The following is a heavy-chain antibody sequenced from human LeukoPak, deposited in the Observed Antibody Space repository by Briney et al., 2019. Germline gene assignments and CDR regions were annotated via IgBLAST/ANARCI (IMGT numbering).Heavy chain of an antibody. CDR2: IFYSGNT. V-gene: IGHV4-39*07. CDR1: GDSISSSSYH. Sequence: KPSETLSLTCTVSGDSISSSSYHWGWIRRPPGTGLEWIGSIFYSGNTYYNPSLKSRVTISVDTSKNQFSLKLSSVTAADTAVYYCARVSRYSFDMDVWGKGTTVTVSS. D-gene: IGHD6-25*01. CDR3: ARVSRYSFDMDV. J-gene: IGHJ6*03.